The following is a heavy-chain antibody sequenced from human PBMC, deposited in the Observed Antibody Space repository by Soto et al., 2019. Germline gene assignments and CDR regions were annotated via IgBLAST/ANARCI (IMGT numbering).Heavy chain of an antibody. Sequence: SVEVSCKASGYTFTSYAMHWVRQAPGQRLEWMGWINAGNGNTKYSQKLQGRVTITRDTSASTAYMELRSLRHDDTAGYYCPGDAPAADSWGQGTLVTLSS. CDR3: PGDAPAADS. CDR1: GYTFTSYA. V-gene: IGHV1-3*01. J-gene: IGHJ4*02. CDR2: INAGNGNT.